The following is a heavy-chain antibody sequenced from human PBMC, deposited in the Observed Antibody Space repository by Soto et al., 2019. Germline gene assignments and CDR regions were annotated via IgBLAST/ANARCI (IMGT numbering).Heavy chain of an antibody. Sequence: GESVKISCAASGFPFTNYWMNWVRQTPGKGLMWVSRISPDGSDVGYADSVEGRFTVSRDNAKNTLYLQMHSLRAEDTAMYYCACWGHIVPVAPSDFDRWGQGTLVTVSS. CDR1: GFPFTNYW. D-gene: IGHD2-8*02. J-gene: IGHJ4*02. CDR2: ISPDGSDV. V-gene: IGHV3-74*01. CDR3: ACWGHIVPVAPSDFDR.